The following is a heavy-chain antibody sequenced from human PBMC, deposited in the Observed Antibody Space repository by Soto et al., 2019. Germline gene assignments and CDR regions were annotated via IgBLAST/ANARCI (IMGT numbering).Heavy chain of an antibody. CDR3: ARDLRITMLRGPSPGY. CDR1: GFTFSSYG. CDR2: IWYDGGNK. V-gene: IGHV3-33*01. J-gene: IGHJ4*02. Sequence: PGGSLRLSCAASGFTFSSYGMHWVRQAPGKGLEWVALIWYDGGNKYYADSVKGRFTISRDSSKNTLYLQMNSLRAEDTAVYYCARDLRITMLRGPSPGYWGQGTLVTVSS. D-gene: IGHD3-10*01.